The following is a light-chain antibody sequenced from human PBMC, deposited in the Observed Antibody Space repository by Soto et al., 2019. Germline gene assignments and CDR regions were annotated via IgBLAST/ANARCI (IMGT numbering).Light chain of an antibody. Sequence: EIVLTQSPGTLSLSPGERATLSCRASQSVSSSYLAWYQQKPGQAPRLLIYGASSRATGIPDRFSGSGSGTDFTLTISRLEPEDFAVYYCQQYGSSPPTFGXGTKV. J-gene: IGKJ1*01. V-gene: IGKV3-20*01. CDR3: QQYGSSPPT. CDR2: GAS. CDR1: QSVSSSY.